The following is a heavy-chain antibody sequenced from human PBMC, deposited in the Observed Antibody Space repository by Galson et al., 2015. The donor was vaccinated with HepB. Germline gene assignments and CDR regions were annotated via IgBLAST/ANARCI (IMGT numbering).Heavy chain of an antibody. D-gene: IGHD6-19*01. CDR2: IGINDDT. V-gene: IGHV3-13*01. J-gene: IGHJ6*02. CDR3: VRGAERSGWYSNYCLDV. CDR1: GFTFRNYE. Sequence: SLRLSCAVSGFTFRNYEIHWVRQGTGKGLEWVSHIGINDDTYYADSVKGRFTISRESDKNSLYLHMNNLRTGDTAVDYCVRGAERSGWYSNYCLDVWGQGTTVTVSS.